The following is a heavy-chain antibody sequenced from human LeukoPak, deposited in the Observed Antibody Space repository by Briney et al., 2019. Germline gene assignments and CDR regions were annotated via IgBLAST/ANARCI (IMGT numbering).Heavy chain of an antibody. Sequence: GGSLRLSCAASGFTFSSYSMNWVRQAPGKGLEWVSYISSSSSTIYYADSVKGRFTISRDNAKNSLYLQMNSLRDEDTAVYYCARRGGLNRGYWYFDLWGRGTLVTVSS. CDR3: ARRGGLNRGYWYFDL. J-gene: IGHJ2*01. CDR2: ISSSSSTI. CDR1: GFTFSSYS. V-gene: IGHV3-48*02. D-gene: IGHD3-16*01.